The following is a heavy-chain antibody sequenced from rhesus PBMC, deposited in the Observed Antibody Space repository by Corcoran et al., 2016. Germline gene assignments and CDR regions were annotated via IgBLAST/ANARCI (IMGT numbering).Heavy chain of an antibody. D-gene: IGHD6-19*01. J-gene: IGHJ4*01. Sequence: QVQLQESGPGLVKPSETLPLTCAVPGASISRHYWSWIRQAHGKGLEWTGRIYGSGGSTDYNPSLKSRVTMSIDTSKNQFSLKLSSVTAADTAVYYCAREGYSSRLDYWGQGVLVTVSS. V-gene: IGHV4S2*01. CDR1: GASISRHY. CDR3: AREGYSSRLDY. CDR2: IYGSGGST.